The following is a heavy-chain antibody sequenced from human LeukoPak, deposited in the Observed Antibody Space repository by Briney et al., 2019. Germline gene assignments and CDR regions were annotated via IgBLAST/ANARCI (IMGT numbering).Heavy chain of an antibody. Sequence: GRSLRLSCAASGFTFSTSVMHWVRQAPGKGLQWVAFISYDGSNKHYADSVQGRCTISRDNSKNTLYLQLNSLRADDTAVFYCAQGLLSWGQGTLLTVAA. J-gene: IGHJ5*02. CDR2: ISYDGSNK. V-gene: IGHV3-30*19. CDR1: GFTFSTSV. CDR3: AQGLLS.